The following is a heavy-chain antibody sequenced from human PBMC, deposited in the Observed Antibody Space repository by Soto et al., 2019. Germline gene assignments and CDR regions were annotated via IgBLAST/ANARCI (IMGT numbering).Heavy chain of an antibody. CDR2: ISGSGGST. CDR3: AKGLSIAALRLPGMDV. CDR1: GFTFSSYA. D-gene: IGHD6-13*01. Sequence: PGVSLRLSCAASGFTFSSYAMSWVRQAPGKGLEWVSAISGSGGSTYYADSVKGRFTISRDNSKNTLYLQMNSLRAEDTAVYYCAKGLSIAALRLPGMDVWGQGPTVTVSS. V-gene: IGHV3-23*01. J-gene: IGHJ6*02.